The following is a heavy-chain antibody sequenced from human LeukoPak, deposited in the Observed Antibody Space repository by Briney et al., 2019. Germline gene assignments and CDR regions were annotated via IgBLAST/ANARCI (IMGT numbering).Heavy chain of an antibody. Sequence: SETLSLTCTVSGGSISSYYWSWIRQPPGKGLEWIGYIYYSGSTNYNPSLKSRVTISVDTSKNQFSLKLSSVTAADTAVYYCARESGDYSWFAPWGQGTLVTVSS. J-gene: IGHJ5*02. CDR1: GGSISSYY. CDR2: IYYSGST. D-gene: IGHD4-17*01. CDR3: ARESGDYSWFAP. V-gene: IGHV4-59*01.